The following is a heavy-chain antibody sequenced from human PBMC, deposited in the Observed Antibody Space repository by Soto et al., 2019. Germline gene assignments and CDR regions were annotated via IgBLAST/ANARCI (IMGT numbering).Heavy chain of an antibody. CDR2: IYHSGST. J-gene: IGHJ6*02. CDR3: VRDAVETAIVPAPWLV. D-gene: IGHD2-21*02. V-gene: IGHV4-4*02. CDR1: GGSISSSHW. Sequence: QVHLQESGPGLVNPSGTLTLTCAVSGGSISSSHWWGWVRQAPGKGLAWIGEIYHSGSTNYNPSLKSRITMSVDKSKNQCAVNLSSVTSADTAVYYCVRDAVETAIVPAPWLVWGRGTMVTVSS.